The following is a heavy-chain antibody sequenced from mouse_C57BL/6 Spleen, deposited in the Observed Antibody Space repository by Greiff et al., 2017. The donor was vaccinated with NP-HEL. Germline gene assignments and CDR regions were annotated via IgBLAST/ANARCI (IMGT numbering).Heavy chain of an antibody. Sequence: EVKLQESGPELVKPGASVKMSCKASGYTFTDYNMHWVKQSHGKSLEWIGYINPNNGGTSYNQKFKGKATLTVNKSSSTAYMELRSLTSEDSAVYYCARGFQGAMDYWGQGTSVTVSS. CDR1: GYTFTDYN. CDR2: INPNNGGT. CDR3: ARGFQGAMDY. V-gene: IGHV1-22*01. J-gene: IGHJ4*01.